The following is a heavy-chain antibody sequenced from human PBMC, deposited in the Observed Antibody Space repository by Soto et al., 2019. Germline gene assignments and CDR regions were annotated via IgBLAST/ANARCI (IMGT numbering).Heavy chain of an antibody. Sequence: PGGSLRLSCSASGFTFSSCAMHWVRQAPGKGLEYVSGITSDGDNTYHADSVKGRFTISRDNSKNTLYLQMSSLRVEDTAIYYCVKGNQLLRYYFEYWGQGTPVPVYS. V-gene: IGHV3-64D*06. CDR2: ITSDGDNT. D-gene: IGHD2-15*01. J-gene: IGHJ4*02. CDR1: GFTFSSCA. CDR3: VKGNQLLRYYFEY.